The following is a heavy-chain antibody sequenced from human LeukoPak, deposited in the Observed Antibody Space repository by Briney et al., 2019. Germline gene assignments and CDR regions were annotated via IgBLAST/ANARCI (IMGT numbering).Heavy chain of an antibody. CDR3: ARGLEQQLVTNFDY. CDR1: GFTFSSYY. J-gene: IGHJ4*02. D-gene: IGHD6-13*01. CDR2: IKEDGSEK. Sequence: PGGSLRLSCAASGFTFSSYYMSWVRQAPGKGLEWVANIKEDGSEKLYVDSVKGRFTTSRDRAKNSLYLQMNSLKAEDTAVYYCARGLEQQLVTNFDYWGQGTLVTVSS. V-gene: IGHV3-7*01.